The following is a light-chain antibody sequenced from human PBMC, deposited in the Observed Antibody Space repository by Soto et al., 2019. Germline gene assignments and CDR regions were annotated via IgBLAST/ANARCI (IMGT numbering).Light chain of an antibody. CDR1: QSVSSK. CDR3: QQFNNWPRT. CDR2: DAS. V-gene: IGKV3-15*01. Sequence: EIAMTQSPATLSVSPGERATLSCRASQSVSSKLAWYQQKPGQAPRLLIYDASTRATGIPARFSGSGSGTEFTLTIRSLQSEDFAVYSCQQFNNWPRTFGQGTKVDIK. J-gene: IGKJ1*01.